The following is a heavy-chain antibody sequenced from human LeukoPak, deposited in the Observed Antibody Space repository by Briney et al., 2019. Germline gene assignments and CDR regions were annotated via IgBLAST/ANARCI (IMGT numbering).Heavy chain of an antibody. CDR2: ISGSGGST. Sequence: QAGGSLRLSCAASGFTFSDYYMSWIRQAPGKGLEWVSAISGSGGSTYYADSVKGRFTISRDNSKNTLYLQMNSLRAEDTAVYYCAKSPVTAHFDYWGQGTLVTVSS. V-gene: IGHV3-23*01. CDR3: AKSPVTAHFDY. D-gene: IGHD2-21*02. CDR1: GFTFSDYY. J-gene: IGHJ4*02.